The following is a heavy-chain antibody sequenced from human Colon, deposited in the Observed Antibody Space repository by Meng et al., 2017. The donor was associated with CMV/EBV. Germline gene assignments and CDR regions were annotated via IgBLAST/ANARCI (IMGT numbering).Heavy chain of an antibody. V-gene: IGHV3-48*03. CDR1: KSLFSNYE. Sequence: GESLKISCEVSKSLFSNYEMNWVRQAPGKGLEWVAYISPSGDMKHYVDSVKGRFTISRDNAKNSLFLQMNSLRAEDTAVYYCTRAYSSSWYDGLFGYWGQGTLVTVSS. CDR2: ISPSGDMK. CDR3: TRAYSSSWYDGLFGY. J-gene: IGHJ4*02. D-gene: IGHD6-13*01.